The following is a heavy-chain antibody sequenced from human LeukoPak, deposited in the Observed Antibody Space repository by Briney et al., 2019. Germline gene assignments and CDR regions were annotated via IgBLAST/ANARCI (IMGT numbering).Heavy chain of an antibody. J-gene: IGHJ4*02. CDR3: ARVGRDTRVDYLDY. D-gene: IGHD5-18*01. Sequence: PGGSLRLSCAASGFTFSSYWMHWVRHAPGKGLVWVSHINSDGSSTSYADSVKGRFTISRDNAKNTLYLQMNSLRAEDTAVYYCARVGRDTRVDYLDYGGQGTLVTVSS. V-gene: IGHV3-74*01. CDR1: GFTFSSYW. CDR2: INSDGSST.